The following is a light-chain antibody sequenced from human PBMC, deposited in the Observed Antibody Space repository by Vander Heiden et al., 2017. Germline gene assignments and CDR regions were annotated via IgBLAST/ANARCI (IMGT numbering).Light chain of an antibody. V-gene: IGKV1-9*01. Sequence: IQLTQSPSSLSASVGDRVTITCRASQGISSYLAWYQQKPGKAPKLLIYAASTLQSGVPSRFSGSGSGTDFTLTISSLQPEDFATYYCQQHNSYPQTFGQGTKLEIK. CDR3: QQHNSYPQT. J-gene: IGKJ2*01. CDR1: QGISSY. CDR2: AAS.